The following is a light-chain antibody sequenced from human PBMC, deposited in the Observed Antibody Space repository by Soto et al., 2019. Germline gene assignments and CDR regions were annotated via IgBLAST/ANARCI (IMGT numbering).Light chain of an antibody. V-gene: IGKV3-20*01. J-gene: IGKJ4*01. CDR2: GAS. CDR1: QSVSSSY. Sequence: IMLTQSPCTLSLSQGERATLSCRASQSVSSSYLAWYQRKPGQAPRLLIYGASSRATGIPDRFSGSGSGTDFTLTISRLEPEDFAVYYCQQYGRSPPTFGGGTKVAIK. CDR3: QQYGRSPPT.